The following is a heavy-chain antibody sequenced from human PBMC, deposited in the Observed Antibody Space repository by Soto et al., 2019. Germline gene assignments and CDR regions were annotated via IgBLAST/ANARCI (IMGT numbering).Heavy chain of an antibody. CDR1: GFTFSTYS. D-gene: IGHD2-15*01. CDR2: ISSISNTI. J-gene: IGHJ4*02. V-gene: IGHV3-48*01. Sequence: GGPMILSCAAAGFTFSTYSMSWVRQTPGKGLEWVSYISSISNTIYYADSVKGRFTISRDNAKNSLYLHMNSLSAEDTAVYYCARDRGCSGGICYRDLGYWGQGTLVTVSS. CDR3: ARDRGCSGGICYRDLGY.